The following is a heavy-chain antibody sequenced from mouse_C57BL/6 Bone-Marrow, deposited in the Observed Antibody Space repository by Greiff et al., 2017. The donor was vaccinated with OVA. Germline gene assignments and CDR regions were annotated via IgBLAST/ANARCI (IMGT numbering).Heavy chain of an antibody. Sequence: VQLQQSGPGLVQPSQSLSITCTVSGFSLTSYGVHWVRQSPGKGLEWLGVIWSGGSTDYNAAFIPRLSISKDNSKSQVFIKMNSLQADDTAIYYCARNRAQATPGLFAYWGQGTLVTVSA. CDR2: IWSGGST. J-gene: IGHJ3*01. V-gene: IGHV2-2*01. D-gene: IGHD3-2*02. CDR3: ARNRAQATPGLFAY. CDR1: GFSLTSYG.